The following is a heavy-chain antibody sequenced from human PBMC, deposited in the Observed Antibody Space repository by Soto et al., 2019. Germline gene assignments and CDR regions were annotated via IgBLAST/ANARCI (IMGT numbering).Heavy chain of an antibody. V-gene: IGHV3-7*03. CDR2: INQDGSDK. J-gene: IGHJ4*02. D-gene: IGHD6-19*01. Sequence: EVQLVESGGGLVQPGGSLRLSCAASGFPFSTYWMSWDRQAPGKGLEWVANINQDGSDKNYVDSVRGRFTISRDNAKNSLSLQMSSLRVDHTAVYYGAAGTPAVVGIQLHWGQGSLVTVSS. CDR3: AAGTPAVVGIQLH. CDR1: GFPFSTYW.